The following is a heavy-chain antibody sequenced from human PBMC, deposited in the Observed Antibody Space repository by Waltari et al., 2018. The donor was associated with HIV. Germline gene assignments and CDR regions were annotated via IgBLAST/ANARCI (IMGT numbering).Heavy chain of an antibody. D-gene: IGHD3-22*01. CDR1: GFTFSSYA. Sequence: EVQLVESGGGLVQPGGSLRLSCAASGFTFSSYAMSWVRQSPGKGLEWVSAISGSGGSTYYADSVKGRFTISRDNSKNTLYLQMNSLRAEDTAVYYCAKGTYYYDSSGYTFDYWGQGTLVTVSS. J-gene: IGHJ4*02. CDR2: ISGSGGST. CDR3: AKGTYYYDSSGYTFDY. V-gene: IGHV3-23*04.